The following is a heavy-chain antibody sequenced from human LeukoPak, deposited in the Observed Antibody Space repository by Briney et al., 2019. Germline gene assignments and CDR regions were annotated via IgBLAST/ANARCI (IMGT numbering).Heavy chain of an antibody. CDR2: FDPEDGET. D-gene: IGHD6-19*01. J-gene: IGHJ6*02. V-gene: IGHV1-24*01. CDR3: ATDWARAWLGTYYYYGMDV. Sequence: WASVTVSCKASGYTFTSYYMHWVRQAPGQGLEWMGGFDPEDGETIYAQKFQGRVTMTEDTSTDTAYMELSSLRSEDTAVYYCATDWARAWLGTYYYYGMDVWGQGTTVTVSS. CDR1: GYTFTSYY.